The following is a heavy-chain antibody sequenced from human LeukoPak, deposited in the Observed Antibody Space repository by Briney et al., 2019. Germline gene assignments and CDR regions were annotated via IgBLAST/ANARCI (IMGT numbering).Heavy chain of an antibody. D-gene: IGHD3-3*01. CDR3: AGNYDFWSGYWAIRAFDI. CDR1: GGSFSGYY. J-gene: IGHJ3*02. V-gene: IGHV4-34*01. Sequence: SETLSLTCAVYGGSFSGYYWSWIRQPPGKGLEWFGEINHSGSTNYNPSLKSRVTISVDTSKNQFSLKLSSVTAADTAVYYCAGNYDFWSGYWAIRAFDIWGQGTMVTVSS. CDR2: INHSGST.